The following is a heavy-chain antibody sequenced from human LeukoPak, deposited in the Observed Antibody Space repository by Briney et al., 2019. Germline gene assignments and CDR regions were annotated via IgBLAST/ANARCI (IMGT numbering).Heavy chain of an antibody. D-gene: IGHD3-22*01. J-gene: IGHJ4*02. Sequence: PGGSLRLSCAASGFTFSSYAMSWVRQAPGKGLEWVSTISGGGSTYYADSVKGRFTISRDNSKNTLYLQMNSLRAEDTAVYYCAKIPYDSSGYYRTGSFDYWGQGTLVTVSS. CDR3: AKIPYDSSGYYRTGSFDY. V-gene: IGHV3-23*01. CDR2: ISGGGST. CDR1: GFTFSSYA.